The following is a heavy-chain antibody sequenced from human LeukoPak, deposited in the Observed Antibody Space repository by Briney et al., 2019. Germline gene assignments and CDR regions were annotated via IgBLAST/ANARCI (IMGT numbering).Heavy chain of an antibody. D-gene: IGHD5-12*01. V-gene: IGHV3-23*01. J-gene: IGHJ6*03. CDR1: GFTVSSNY. Sequence: GGSLRLSCAASGFTVSSNYMSWVRQAPGKGLEWVSAISGSGGSTYYADSVKGRFTISRDNSKNTLYLQMNSLRAEDTAVYYCAKEVGGYDPNYYYYYYMDVWGKGTTVTISS. CDR2: ISGSGGST. CDR3: AKEVGGYDPNYYYYYYMDV.